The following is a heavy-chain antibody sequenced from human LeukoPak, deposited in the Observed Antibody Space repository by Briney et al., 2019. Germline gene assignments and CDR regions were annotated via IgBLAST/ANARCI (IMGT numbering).Heavy chain of an antibody. J-gene: IGHJ6*03. CDR1: GYTFTGYC. V-gene: IGHV1-2*02. Sequence: GASVKISCKASGYTFTGYCMHWVRQAPGQGLEWMGWINPNSGGTNYAQKFQGRVTMTRDTSISTAYMELSRLRSDDTAVYYCARAPRSGYFYYYYYMDVWGKGTTVTVSS. CDR2: INPNSGGT. CDR3: ARAPRSGYFYYYYYMDV. D-gene: IGHD3-3*01.